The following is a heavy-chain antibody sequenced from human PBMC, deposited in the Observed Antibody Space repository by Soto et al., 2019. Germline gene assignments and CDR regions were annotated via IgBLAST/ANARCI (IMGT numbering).Heavy chain of an antibody. CDR1: GFTFSSYG. V-gene: IGHV3-30*03. D-gene: IGHD1-26*01. J-gene: IGHJ3*02. CDR2: ISYDGSNK. CDR3: ATSGSYFAFDI. Sequence: GGSLRLSCAASGFTFSSYGMHWVRQAPGKGLEWVAVISYDGSNKYYADSVKGRFTISRDNSKNTLYLQMNSLRAEDTAVYYCATSGSYFAFDIWGQGTMVTVSS.